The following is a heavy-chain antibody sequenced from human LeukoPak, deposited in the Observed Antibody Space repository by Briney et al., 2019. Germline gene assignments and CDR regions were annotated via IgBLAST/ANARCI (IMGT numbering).Heavy chain of an antibody. CDR2: IYSSGST. CDR1: GGSIRGYY. D-gene: IGHD3-10*01. Sequence: PSETLSLTCTVSGGSIRGYYWSWIRQPPGKGLEWIGYIYSSGSTNYNPSLKSRVTMSVDTSKNQFSLKVSSVTAADTAVYYCARVFDSGSQAYFYYMDVWGKGTTVTIFS. J-gene: IGHJ6*03. V-gene: IGHV4-59*01. CDR3: ARVFDSGSQAYFYYMDV.